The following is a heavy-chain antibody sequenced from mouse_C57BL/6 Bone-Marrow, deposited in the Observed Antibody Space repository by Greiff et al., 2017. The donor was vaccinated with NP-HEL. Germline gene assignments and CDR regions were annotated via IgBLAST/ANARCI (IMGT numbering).Heavy chain of an antibody. Sequence: VQLQQSGAELARPGASVKLSCKASGYTFTSYGISWVKQRPGQGLEWIGEIYPRSGNTYYNEKFKGKATLTADKSSSTAYMELRSLTSEDSAVYFCARGAYYYGSSLYAMDYWGQGTSVTVSS. CDR1: GYTFTSYG. D-gene: IGHD1-1*01. CDR3: ARGAYYYGSSLYAMDY. V-gene: IGHV1-81*01. CDR2: IYPRSGNT. J-gene: IGHJ4*01.